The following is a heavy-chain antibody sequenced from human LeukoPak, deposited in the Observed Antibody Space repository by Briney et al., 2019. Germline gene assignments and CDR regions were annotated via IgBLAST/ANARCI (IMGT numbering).Heavy chain of an antibody. J-gene: IGHJ4*02. CDR2: IKQDGSEK. Sequence: GGSLRLSCAASGFTLSSYAMSWVRQAPGKGLEWVANIKQDGSEKYYVDSVKGRFTISRDNAKNSLYLQMNSLRAEDTAVYYCARASAGFLDYWGQGTLVTVSS. CDR1: GFTLSSYA. CDR3: ARASAGFLDY. D-gene: IGHD2-2*01. V-gene: IGHV3-7*01.